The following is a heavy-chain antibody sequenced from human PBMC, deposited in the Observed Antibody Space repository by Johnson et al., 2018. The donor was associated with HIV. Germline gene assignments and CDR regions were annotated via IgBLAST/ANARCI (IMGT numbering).Heavy chain of an antibody. CDR2: ISSGDNTI. CDR1: GFTFSDYY. V-gene: IGHV3-11*04. D-gene: IGHD5-24*01. J-gene: IGHJ3*02. Sequence: QVQLVESGGGLVKPGGSLRVSCAASGFTFSDYYMNWIRQGPGNGLEWVSYISSGDNTIYYADSVKGRFTISRDNAKNSLYLQMNSLRVEDTAVYFCAREMAWEDAFDIWGQGTMVTVSS. CDR3: AREMAWEDAFDI.